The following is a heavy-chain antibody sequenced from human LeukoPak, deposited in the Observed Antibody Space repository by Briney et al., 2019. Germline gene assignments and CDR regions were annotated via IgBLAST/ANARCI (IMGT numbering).Heavy chain of an antibody. Sequence: PSETLSLTCTVSGGSISSYYWSWVRQPPGKGLEWIGYIYYSGSTNYNPSLKSRVTISVDTSKNQFSLKLSSVTAADTAVYHCARESRGFGELGYYYYGIDVWGKGTTVTVSS. V-gene: IGHV4-59*01. CDR3: ARESRGFGELGYYYYGIDV. J-gene: IGHJ6*04. CDR1: GGSISSYY. D-gene: IGHD3-10*01. CDR2: IYYSGST.